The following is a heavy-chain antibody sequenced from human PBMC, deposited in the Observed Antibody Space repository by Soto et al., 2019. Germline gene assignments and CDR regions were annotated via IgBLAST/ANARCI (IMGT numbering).Heavy chain of an antibody. J-gene: IGHJ4*02. D-gene: IGHD5-12*01. CDR3: AASGYDYYFDY. CDR1: GGSISSSSYY. Sequence: SETLSLTCTVSGGSISSSSYYWGWIRQPPGKGLEWIGSIYYSGSTYYNPSLKSRVTISVDTSKNQFSLKLSSVTAADTAVYYCAASGYDYYFDYWGQGTLVTVSS. CDR2: IYYSGST. V-gene: IGHV4-39*01.